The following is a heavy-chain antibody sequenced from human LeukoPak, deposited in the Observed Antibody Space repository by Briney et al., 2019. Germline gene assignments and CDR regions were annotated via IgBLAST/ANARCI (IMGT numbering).Heavy chain of an antibody. Sequence: ASVKVSCKASGYTFTGYYMHWVRQAPGQGLGWVGWINPKSGGTNYAQKFQGRVTMTRDTSISTAYMELSRLRSDDTAVYYCARVGSWTREYYFDYWGQGTLVTVSS. V-gene: IGHV1-2*02. CDR1: GYTFTGYY. CDR3: ARVGSWTREYYFDY. CDR2: INPKSGGT. J-gene: IGHJ4*02. D-gene: IGHD3/OR15-3a*01.